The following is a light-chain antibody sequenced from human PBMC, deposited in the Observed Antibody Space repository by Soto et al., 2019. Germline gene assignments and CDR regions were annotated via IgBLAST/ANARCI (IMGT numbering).Light chain of an antibody. J-gene: IGKJ1*01. CDR1: QSIGDS. V-gene: IGKV1-5*03. CDR3: QFYNSYSRT. Sequence: DIQMTHSPSTLSSSLGYRVTITCLASQSIGDSLAWYQQRPGKAPNLLIYKASTLEGGVPSRFSGSGSGTQFTLTITSLQADDFATYYCQFYNSYSRTFGQGTKVDI. CDR2: KAS.